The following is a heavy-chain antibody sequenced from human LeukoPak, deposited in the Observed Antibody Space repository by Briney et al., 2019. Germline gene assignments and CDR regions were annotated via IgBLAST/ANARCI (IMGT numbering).Heavy chain of an antibody. V-gene: IGHV1-24*01. CDR3: ARGDYARSLDI. D-gene: IGHD4-17*01. CDR2: FDPEDGET. Sequence: ASVKVSCKVSGYTLTELSMHWVRQAPGKGLEWMGGFDPEDGETIYAQKFQGRVTMTRDTSISTAYMELSRLRSDDTAVYYCARGDYARSLDIWGQGTMVTVSS. CDR1: GYTLTELS. J-gene: IGHJ3*02.